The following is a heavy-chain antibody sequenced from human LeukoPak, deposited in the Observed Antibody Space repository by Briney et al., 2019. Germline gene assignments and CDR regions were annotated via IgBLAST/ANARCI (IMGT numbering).Heavy chain of an antibody. J-gene: IGHJ5*02. D-gene: IGHD1-26*01. Sequence: APVKVSCKTSGYTFSNYDVNWVRQAPGQGLEWMGWMNPNSGNTGYAQNFQGRVTMTRNPSISTAYMELSSLRSEDTAVYYCAREPLDGEGATIFDLWGQGTLVTVSS. V-gene: IGHV1-8*01. CDR2: MNPNSGNT. CDR1: GYTFSNYD. CDR3: AREPLDGEGATIFDL.